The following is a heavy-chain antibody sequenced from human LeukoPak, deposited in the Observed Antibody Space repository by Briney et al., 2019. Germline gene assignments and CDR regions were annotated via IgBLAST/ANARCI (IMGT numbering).Heavy chain of an antibody. D-gene: IGHD6-13*01. CDR2: ISYTGST. J-gene: IGHJ4*02. CDR3: ASIYLSNSWYYFDY. Sequence: SETLSLTCTVSGRSISSYYWSWIRQPPGKGLEWIGYISYTGSTNYNPSLKSRVTISVDTSKNQFSLRLNSVTGADTAVYYCASIYLSNSWYYFDYWGQGTLVTVSS. CDR1: GRSISSYY. V-gene: IGHV4-59*01.